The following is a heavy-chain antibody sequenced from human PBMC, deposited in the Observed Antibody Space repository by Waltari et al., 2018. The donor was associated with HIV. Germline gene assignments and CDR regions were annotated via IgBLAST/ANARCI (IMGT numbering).Heavy chain of an antibody. V-gene: IGHV4-4*02. CDR3: ASLKGHPMSGAGAFDY. D-gene: IGHD2-8*02. CDR2: IFNSGGV. J-gene: IGHJ4*02. CDR1: RGSIASSNW. Sequence: QVQLQESGPGLVKPSKTLLLICDVSRGSIASSNWWAWVRQTPGQGLEWMGEIFNSGGVNYSPSRRSRGTISLDKSKNRFSLKLISVTAADTATYFCASLKGHPMSGAGAFDYWGQGILVTVS.